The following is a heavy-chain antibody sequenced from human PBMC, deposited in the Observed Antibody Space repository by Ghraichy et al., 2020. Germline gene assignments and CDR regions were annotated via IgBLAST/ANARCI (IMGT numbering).Heavy chain of an antibody. CDR1: GFTFSDHY. D-gene: IGHD2/OR15-2a*01. J-gene: IGHJ1*01. Sequence: GGSLRLSCAASGFTFSDHYMDWVRQAPGKGLEWVCRTRNKANSYTTEYAASVKGRFTISRDDSKNSLYLQMNSLKTEDTAVYYCTRVEGNMDFQHWGQGTLVTVSS. CDR2: TRNKANSYTT. V-gene: IGHV3-72*01. CDR3: TRVEGNMDFQH.